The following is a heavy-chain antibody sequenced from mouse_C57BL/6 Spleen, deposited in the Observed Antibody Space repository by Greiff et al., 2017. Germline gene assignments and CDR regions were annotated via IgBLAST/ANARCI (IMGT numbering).Heavy chain of an antibody. CDR2: IRLKSDNYAS. J-gene: IGHJ2*01. CDR1: GFTFSNYW. CDR3: TGQTIYYYGSSYVSSDY. V-gene: IGHV6-3*01. Sequence: EVKLMESGGGLVQPGGSMKLSCVASGFTFSNYWMNWVRQSPEKGLEWVAQIRLKSDNYASHYAESVKGRFTISRDDSKSSVYLQMNNLRAEDTGIYYCTGQTIYYYGSSYVSSDYWGQGTTLTVSS. D-gene: IGHD1-1*01.